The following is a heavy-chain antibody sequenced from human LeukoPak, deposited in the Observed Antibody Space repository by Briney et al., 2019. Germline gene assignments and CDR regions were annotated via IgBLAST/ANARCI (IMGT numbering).Heavy chain of an antibody. CDR3: ARGSYYMTQFGLGP. D-gene: IGHD3-10*01. CDR1: GGSISSGGYY. CDR2: IYYSGST. J-gene: IGHJ5*02. V-gene: IGHV4-31*03. Sequence: SQTLSLTCTVSGGSISSGGYYWSWIRQHPGKGLEWIGYIYYSGSTYYNPSLKSRVTISVDTSKNQFSLKLSSVTAADTAVYYCARGSYYMTQFGLGPWGQGTLVTVSS.